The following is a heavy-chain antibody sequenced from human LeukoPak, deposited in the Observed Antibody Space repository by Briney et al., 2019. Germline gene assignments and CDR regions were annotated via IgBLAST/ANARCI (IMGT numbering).Heavy chain of an antibody. V-gene: IGHV3-33*01. CDR2: IWGDENHK. Sequence: GGSLRLSCAASGFTLSSSGMHWVRQAPGKGLEWVAVIWGDENHKYYGDSVRGRFTISRDNAKNTLYLPMDSLRVEDTAVYYCARDVGSAPFDYWGQGTLVTVPS. CDR3: ARDVGSAPFDY. J-gene: IGHJ4*02. D-gene: IGHD6-25*01. CDR1: GFTLSSSG.